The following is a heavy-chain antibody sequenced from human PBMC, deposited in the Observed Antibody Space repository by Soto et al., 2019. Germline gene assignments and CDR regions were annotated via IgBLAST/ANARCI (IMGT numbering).Heavy chain of an antibody. CDR3: ARGVSSSSWFSSGRTNFDY. V-gene: IGHV3-30*03. J-gene: IGHJ4*02. CDR2: ISYDGSNK. D-gene: IGHD6-13*01. Sequence: VGSLILSTGSSELNCGDFCRTLVRQDPGKGLDWVAVISYDGSNKYYADSVKGRFTISRDNSKNTLYLQMNSLRAEDTAVYYCARGVSSSSWFSSGRTNFDYWAQGTRVNVSA. CDR1: ELNCGDFC.